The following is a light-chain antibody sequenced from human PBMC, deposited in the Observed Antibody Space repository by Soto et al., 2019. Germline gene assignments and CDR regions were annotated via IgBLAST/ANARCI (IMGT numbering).Light chain of an antibody. V-gene: IGLV2-14*01. CDR1: SSDIGAYDY. CDR3: SSYRSGSILVV. Sequence: LTQPASLSGSPGQSITISCTGTSSDIGAYDYVSWFQQHPGKAPKLMISEVNNRPSGVSNRFSGSKSGNTASLTISGLQAEDEADYYCSSYRSGSILVVFGAGTKVTVL. J-gene: IGLJ1*01. CDR2: EVN.